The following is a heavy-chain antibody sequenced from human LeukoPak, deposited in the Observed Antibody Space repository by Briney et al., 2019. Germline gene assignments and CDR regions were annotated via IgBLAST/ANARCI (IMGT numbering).Heavy chain of an antibody. Sequence: QSGGSLRLSCAASGFTFSSYWMSGVRQAPGKGLEGVANIKQDGWDKYYVDSVKGRFTISRDNAKNSLYLQMNSLRAEDTAVYYCARDLGYSYEGYFDYWGQGTLVTVSS. CDR1: GFTFSSYW. J-gene: IGHJ4*02. D-gene: IGHD5-18*01. V-gene: IGHV3-7*01. CDR2: IKQDGWDK. CDR3: ARDLGYSYEGYFDY.